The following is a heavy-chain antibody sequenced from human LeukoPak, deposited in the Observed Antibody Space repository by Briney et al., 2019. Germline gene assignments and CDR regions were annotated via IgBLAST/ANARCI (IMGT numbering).Heavy chain of an antibody. CDR2: ISSSGSTI. Sequence: GGSLRLSCAASGFTFSDYYMSWIRQAPGKGLEWVSYISSSGSTIYYADSVKGRFTISRDNSKNTLYLQMNSLRAEDTAVYYCAKGDLITYYYDSSGYLFDYWGQGTLVTVSS. J-gene: IGHJ4*02. D-gene: IGHD3-22*01. CDR3: AKGDLITYYYDSSGYLFDY. V-gene: IGHV3-11*01. CDR1: GFTFSDYY.